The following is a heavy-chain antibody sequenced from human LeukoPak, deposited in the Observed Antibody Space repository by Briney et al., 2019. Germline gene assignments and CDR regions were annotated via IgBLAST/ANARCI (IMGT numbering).Heavy chain of an antibody. J-gene: IGHJ4*02. V-gene: IGHV2-70*11. CDR1: GFSLSTRGMC. CDR2: IDWDDDK. Sequence: GSGPTLVKPTQTLTLTCTFSGFSLSTRGMCVSWIRQPPGKALEWLSRIDWDDDKYYSTSLKTRLTISKDTSKNQVVLTMTNMDPVDTATYYCARIRYSSGWYVPDYWGQGTLVTVSS. CDR3: ARIRYSSGWYVPDY. D-gene: IGHD6-19*01.